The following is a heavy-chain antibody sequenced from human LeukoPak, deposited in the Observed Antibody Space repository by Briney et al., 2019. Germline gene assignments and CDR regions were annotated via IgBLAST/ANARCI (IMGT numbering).Heavy chain of an antibody. Sequence: SETLSLTCTVSGDSITSGSYYWAWIRQHPEKGLGWIGYIYYTGGTHYNPSLKSRLTISVDTSENQFSLKMRSVTAADTAIYYCARAPGAFDIWGQGTMVTVSS. V-gene: IGHV4-31*03. CDR1: GDSITSGSYY. J-gene: IGHJ3*02. CDR2: IYYTGGT. CDR3: ARAPGAFDI.